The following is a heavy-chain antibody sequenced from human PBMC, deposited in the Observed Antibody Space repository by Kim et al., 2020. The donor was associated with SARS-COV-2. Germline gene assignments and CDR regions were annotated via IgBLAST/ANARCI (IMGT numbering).Heavy chain of an antibody. D-gene: IGHD6-13*01. CDR3: ARVYSSHY. CDR1: GGSFSGYY. CDR2: INHSGST. V-gene: IGHV4-34*01. Sequence: SETLSLTCAVYGGSFSGYYWSWIRQPPGKGLEWIGEINHSGSTNYNPSLKSRVTISVDTSKNQFSLKLSSVTAADTAVYYCARVYSSHYWGQGTLVTVSS. J-gene: IGHJ4*02.